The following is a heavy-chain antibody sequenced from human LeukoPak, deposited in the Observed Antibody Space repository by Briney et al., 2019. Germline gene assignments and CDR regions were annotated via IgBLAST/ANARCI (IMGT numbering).Heavy chain of an antibody. J-gene: IGHJ2*01. CDR3: ARDYFSRAALLGYFDL. V-gene: IGHV3-30*07. CDR1: GFTFSSCA. D-gene: IGHD2-15*01. CDR2: ISFDGSKK. Sequence: GRSLRLSCAASGFTFSSCAMNWVRQAPDKGLEWVAVISFDGSKKYFADSVKGRFTISRDNAKNSLYLQMNSLRAEDTAVYYCARDYFSRAALLGYFDLWGRGTLVTVSS.